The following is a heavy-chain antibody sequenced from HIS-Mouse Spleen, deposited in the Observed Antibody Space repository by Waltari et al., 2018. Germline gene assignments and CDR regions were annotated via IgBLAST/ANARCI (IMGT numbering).Heavy chain of an antibody. D-gene: IGHD6-13*01. CDR1: GASISSSRDV. CDR3: AREIPYSSSWYDWYFDL. V-gene: IGHV4-39*07. J-gene: IGHJ2*01. Sequence: QLQLREVGQGLVKPSETLSLTCTVSGASISSSRDVWGGTRQPPGKGLEWIGSIYYSGSTYYNPSLKSRVPLSVDTSNNQFSLKLSSVTAADTAVYYCAREIPYSSSWYDWYFDLWGRGTLVTVSS. CDR2: IYYSGST.